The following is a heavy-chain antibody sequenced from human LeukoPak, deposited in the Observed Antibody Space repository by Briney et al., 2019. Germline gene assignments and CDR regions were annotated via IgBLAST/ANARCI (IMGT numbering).Heavy chain of an antibody. CDR1: GFTFSSYW. CDR2: IRDDGSDK. V-gene: IGHV3-7*01. Sequence: GGSLRLSCAASGFTFSSYWMAWVRQAPGKGLEWMANIRDDGSDKYYVDSVKGRFTISRDNAQNTLLLQMDSLRVEDTAVYYCVRHTRRSPGDYWGQGTLVTVST. CDR3: VRHTRRSPGDY. D-gene: IGHD1-26*01. J-gene: IGHJ4*02.